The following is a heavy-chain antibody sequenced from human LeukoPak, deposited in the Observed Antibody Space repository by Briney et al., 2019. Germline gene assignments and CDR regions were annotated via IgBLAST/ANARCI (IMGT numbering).Heavy chain of an antibody. J-gene: IGHJ4*02. V-gene: IGHV1-2*02. Sequence: GASVKVSCKASGYTFTSYGISWVRQAPGQGLEWMGWINPHSGGTNYAQKFQGRVTMTRDTSISTAYMELSRLRCDDTAVYYCAREWSYGSSRYYYFDYWGQGTLVTVSS. CDR2: INPHSGGT. CDR1: GYTFTSYG. CDR3: AREWSYGSSRYYYFDY. D-gene: IGHD6-13*01.